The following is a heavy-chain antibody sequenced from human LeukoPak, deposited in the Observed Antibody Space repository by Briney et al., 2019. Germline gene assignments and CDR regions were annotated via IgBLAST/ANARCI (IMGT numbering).Heavy chain of an antibody. J-gene: IGHJ4*02. V-gene: IGHV3-49*04. CDR2: IRSKAYGGTT. Sequence: PGRSLRLSCTASGFTFGDYAMSWVRQAPGKGLEWVGFIRSKAYGGTTEYAASVKGRFTISRDDSKSIAYLQMNSLKTEDTDVYYCTRDLSPAYCGGDCYYFDYWGQGTLVTVSS. D-gene: IGHD2-21*02. CDR1: GFTFGDYA. CDR3: TRDLSPAYCGGDCYYFDY.